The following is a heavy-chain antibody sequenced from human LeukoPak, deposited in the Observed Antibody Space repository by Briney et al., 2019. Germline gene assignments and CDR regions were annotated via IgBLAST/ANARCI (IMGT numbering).Heavy chain of an antibody. Sequence: ASVKVSCKASGGTFSSYAISWVRQAPGQGLEWMGGIIPIFGTANYAQKFQGRVTITTDESTSTAYMELSSLRSEDTAVYYCTGGPDSSSSPHFDYWGQGTLVTVSS. J-gene: IGHJ4*02. D-gene: IGHD6-6*01. CDR3: TGGPDSSSSPHFDY. CDR2: IIPIFGTA. V-gene: IGHV1-69*05. CDR1: GGTFSSYA.